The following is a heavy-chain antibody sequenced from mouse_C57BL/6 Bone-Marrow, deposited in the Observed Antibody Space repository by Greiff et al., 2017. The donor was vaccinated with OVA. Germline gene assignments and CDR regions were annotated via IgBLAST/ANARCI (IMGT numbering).Heavy chain of an antibody. Sequence: VQLQQPGAELVKPGASVKLSCKASGYTFTSYWMHWVKQRPGRGLEWIGRIDPNSGGTKYNEKLKSKATLTVDKPSSTAYMQLSSLTSEASAVYECARWKGGYYELHWYLDVWGTGTTVTVSS. D-gene: IGHD2-3*01. CDR1: GYTFTSYW. CDR2: IDPNSGGT. CDR3: ARWKGGYYELHWYLDV. V-gene: IGHV1-72*01. J-gene: IGHJ1*03.